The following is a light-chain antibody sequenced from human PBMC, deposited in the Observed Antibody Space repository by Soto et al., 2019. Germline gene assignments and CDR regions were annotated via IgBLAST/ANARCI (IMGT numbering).Light chain of an antibody. CDR3: SSYTRSSTLV. Sequence: QSVLTQHASVSGSPGQSITISCTGTSSDVGGYNYVSWYQQHPGKAPKLMIYEVSNRPSGVSNRFSGSKSGNTASLTISGLQGEDEADYYCSSYTRSSTLVFGGGTKLTVL. V-gene: IGLV2-14*01. CDR1: SSDVGGYNY. CDR2: EVS. J-gene: IGLJ2*01.